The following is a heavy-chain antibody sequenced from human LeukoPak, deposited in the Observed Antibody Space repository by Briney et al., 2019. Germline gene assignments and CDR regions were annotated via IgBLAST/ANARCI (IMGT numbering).Heavy chain of an antibody. CDR1: GFTFDDYA. V-gene: IGHV3-9*01. CDR2: ISWNSGSI. Sequence: GGSLRLSCAASGFTFDDYAMHWVRQAPGKGLEWVSGISWNSGSIGYADSVKGRFTISRDNAKTSLYLQMNSLRAEDTALYYCAKDRVTIFGVVPGGVAYGMDVRGQGTTVTVSS. J-gene: IGHJ6*02. D-gene: IGHD3-3*01. CDR3: AKDRVTIFGVVPGGVAYGMDV.